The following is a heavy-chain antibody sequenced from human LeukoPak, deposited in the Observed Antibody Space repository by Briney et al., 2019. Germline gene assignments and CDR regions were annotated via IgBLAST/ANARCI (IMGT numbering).Heavy chain of an antibody. V-gene: IGHV1-46*01. Sequence: ASVKVSCKASGYTFTSYYMHWVRQAPGQGLEWMGIINPSGGSTSYAQKFQGRVTMTRDMSTSTVYMELSSLRSEDTAVYYCAREAGETTPIDYWGQGTLVTVSS. D-gene: IGHD7-27*01. J-gene: IGHJ4*02. CDR1: GYTFTSYY. CDR3: AREAGETTPIDY. CDR2: INPSGGST.